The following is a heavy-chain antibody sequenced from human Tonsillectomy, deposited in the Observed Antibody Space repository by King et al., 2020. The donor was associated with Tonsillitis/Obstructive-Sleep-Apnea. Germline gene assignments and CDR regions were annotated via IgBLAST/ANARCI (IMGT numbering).Heavy chain of an antibody. CDR3: ARDMVLEAGGDAFDI. V-gene: IGHV4-59*01. CDR2: IYYSGST. D-gene: IGHD2-8*01. Sequence: QLQESGPGLVKPSVTLSLTCTVSGGSISSYYWSWIRQPPGKGLEWIGYIYYSGSTNSNPSLKSRVTISVDTSKNQFSLKLSSVTAADTAVYYCARDMVLEAGGDAFDIWGQGTMLTVSS. J-gene: IGHJ3*02. CDR1: GGSISSYY.